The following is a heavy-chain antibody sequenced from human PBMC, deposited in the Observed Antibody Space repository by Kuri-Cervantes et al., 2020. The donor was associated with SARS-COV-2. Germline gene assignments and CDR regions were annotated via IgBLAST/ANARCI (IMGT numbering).Heavy chain of an antibody. CDR3: ARRGAGSSSAAFDI. V-gene: IGHV4-34*01. CDR1: GGSFSGYY. J-gene: IGHJ3*02. CDR2: INHSGST. Sequence: GSLRLSCAVYGGSFSGYYWSWIRQPSGKGLEWIGEINHSGSTNYNPSLKSRVTISVDTSKNQISLKLSSVTAADTAVYYCARRGAGSSSAAFDIWGQGTMVTVSS. D-gene: IGHD6-6*01.